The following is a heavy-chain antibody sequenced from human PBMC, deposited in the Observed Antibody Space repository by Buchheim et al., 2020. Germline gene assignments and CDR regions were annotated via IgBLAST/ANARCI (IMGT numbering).Heavy chain of an antibody. D-gene: IGHD6-13*01. V-gene: IGHV3-33*01. CDR1: GFTFSSYS. CDR3: ARVYPSSRWYSRLCDP. J-gene: IGHJ5*02. CDR2: ICNDSSNK. Sequence: QVQLVESGGGVVQPGRSLRLSCAASGFTFSSYSMHWVRQAPGKGLEWVSFICNDSSNKYYADSVKGRFTISRDNSKNTLYLQMNSLRAEETAVYYCARVYPSSRWYSRLCDPWGQGT.